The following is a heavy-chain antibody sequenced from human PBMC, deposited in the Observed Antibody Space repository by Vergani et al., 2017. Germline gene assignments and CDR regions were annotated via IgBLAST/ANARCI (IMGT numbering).Heavy chain of an antibody. V-gene: IGHV5-51*01. D-gene: IGHD3-10*01. CDR3: ARRETVIRGVLERAFDY. Sequence: EKQLVQSGSETKKPGESLKISCQAFGYIFSNFWIGWVRQRPGRGLEWMGSIYPGDSEVKSNPTFRGQVIFSVDTSVNTAYLQWRSLQASDTATYYCARRETVIRGVLERAFDYWGQGTLVTVSS. CDR2: IYPGDSEV. CDR1: GYIFSNFW. J-gene: IGHJ4*02.